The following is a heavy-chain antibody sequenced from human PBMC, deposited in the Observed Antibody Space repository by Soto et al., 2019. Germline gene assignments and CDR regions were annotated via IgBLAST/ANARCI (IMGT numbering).Heavy chain of an antibody. V-gene: IGHV3-48*02. J-gene: IGHJ6*02. Sequence: EVQLVESGGGLVQPGGSLRLSCAASGFTFSSYSMNWVRQAPGKGLEWVSYISSSSSTIYYADSVRGRFTISRDNAKNSLYLQMHSLRDEDTAVYYCERDGYHYSSSSYDYYYGMDVWGQGTTVTVSS. CDR2: ISSSSSTI. D-gene: IGHD6-13*01. CDR3: ERDGYHYSSSSYDYYYGMDV. CDR1: GFTFSSYS.